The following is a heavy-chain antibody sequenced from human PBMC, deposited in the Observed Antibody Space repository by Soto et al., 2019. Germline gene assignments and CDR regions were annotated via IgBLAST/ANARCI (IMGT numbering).Heavy chain of an antibody. CDR2: LHYSGSS. D-gene: IGHD2-8*02. Sequence: QLQLQESGPGLVKPSETLSLTCTVSGDSISSSYYYWAWLRQPPGKGLEWIGSLHYSGSSHYNPSLKSRVTMSVDTSKNHLSLRLSSVTAADTAVYYCARYCTGNSCYGGAAMTGDYFDYWGQGTLVTVSS. CDR1: GDSISSSYYY. J-gene: IGHJ4*02. CDR3: ARYCTGNSCYGGAAMTGDYFDY. V-gene: IGHV4-39*02.